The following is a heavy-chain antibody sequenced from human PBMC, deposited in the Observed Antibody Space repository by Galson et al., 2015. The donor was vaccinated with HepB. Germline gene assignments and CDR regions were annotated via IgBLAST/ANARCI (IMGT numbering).Heavy chain of an antibody. CDR3: ARALRLDTAIDYYYYYGIDV. CDR1: GFTVTSNC. J-gene: IGHJ6*02. CDR2: IYNGGST. Sequence: SLRLSCAASGFTVTSNCMNWVRQAPGKGLEWVSVIYNGGSTLYADSVKGRFTISRDNSKNTLYLQMNSLRAEDTAVYYCARALRLDTAIDYYYYYGIDVWGQGTTVTVSS. D-gene: IGHD5-18*01. V-gene: IGHV3-53*01.